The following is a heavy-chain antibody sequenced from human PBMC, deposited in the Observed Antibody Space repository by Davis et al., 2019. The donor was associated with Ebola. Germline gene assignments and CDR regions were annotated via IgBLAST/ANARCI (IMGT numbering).Heavy chain of an antibody. V-gene: IGHV1-46*01. CDR2: INPSGGST. CDR1: GYTFTSHY. J-gene: IGHJ3*02. CDR3: ARHDTMIVDAFDI. Sequence: AASVQVSCKASGYTFTSHYMHWVRQAPGQGLEWMGIINPSGGSTSYAQKFQGRVTMTRDTSTSTVHIELSSLRSEDTAVYYCARHDTMIVDAFDIWGQGTMVTVSS. D-gene: IGHD3-22*01.